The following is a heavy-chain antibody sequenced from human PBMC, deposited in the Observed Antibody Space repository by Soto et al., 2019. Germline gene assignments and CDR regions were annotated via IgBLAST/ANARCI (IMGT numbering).Heavy chain of an antibody. V-gene: IGHV1-18*01. D-gene: IGHD1-26*01. J-gene: IGHJ5*02. CDR1: GYTFTSYG. CDR2: ISAYNGNT. CDR3: ARDPRVGATSRLERDVWFDP. Sequence: GASVKVSCKASGYTFTSYGISWVRQAPGQGLEWMGWISAYNGNTNYAQKLQGRVTMTTDTSTSTAYMELRSLRSDDTAVYYCARDPRVGATSRLERDVWFDPWGQGTLVTVSS.